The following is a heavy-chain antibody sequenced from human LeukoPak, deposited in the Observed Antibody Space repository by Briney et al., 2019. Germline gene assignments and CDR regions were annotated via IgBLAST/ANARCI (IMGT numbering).Heavy chain of an antibody. D-gene: IGHD2-2*01. J-gene: IGHJ6*03. Sequence: PSETLSLTCTVSGYSISSGYYWSWIRQPAGKGLEWIGRIYTSGSTNYNPSLKSRVTISVDTSKNQFSLKLSSVTAADTAVYYCARGLPRYCSSTSCVPYGDFYYYYYMDVWGKGTTVTVSS. CDR2: IYTSGST. V-gene: IGHV4-61*02. CDR3: ARGLPRYCSSTSCVPYGDFYYYYYMDV. CDR1: GYSISSGYY.